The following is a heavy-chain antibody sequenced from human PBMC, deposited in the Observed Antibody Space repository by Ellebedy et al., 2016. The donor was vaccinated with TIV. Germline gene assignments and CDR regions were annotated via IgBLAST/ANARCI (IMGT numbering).Heavy chain of an antibody. CDR3: ARLGIAVAGHWYFDL. CDR1: GYNFTSYW. Sequence: GGSLRLSCEGSGYNFTSYWIGWVRQMPGEGLEWMGIIYPGDSDTRYSPSFQGQVTISADKSISTAYLQWGSLKASDTAMYYCARLGIAVAGHWYFDLWGRGTLVTVSS. V-gene: IGHV5-51*01. D-gene: IGHD6-19*01. J-gene: IGHJ2*01. CDR2: IYPGDSDT.